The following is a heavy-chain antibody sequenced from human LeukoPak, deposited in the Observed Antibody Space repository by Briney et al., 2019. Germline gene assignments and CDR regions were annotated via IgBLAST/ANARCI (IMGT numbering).Heavy chain of an antibody. CDR1: GGSISSSSYY. Sequence: PSETLSLTCTVSGGSISSSSYYWGWIRQPPGKGLERIGSIYYSGSTYYNPSLKSRVTISVDTSKNQFSLKLSSVTAADAAVYYCASRGRYCSGGSCYDYWGQGTLVTVSS. CDR2: IYYSGST. D-gene: IGHD2-15*01. V-gene: IGHV4-39*07. J-gene: IGHJ4*02. CDR3: ASRGRYCSGGSCYDY.